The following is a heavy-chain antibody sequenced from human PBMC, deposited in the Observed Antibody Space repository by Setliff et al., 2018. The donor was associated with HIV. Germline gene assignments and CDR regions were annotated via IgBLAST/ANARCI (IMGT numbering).Heavy chain of an antibody. V-gene: IGHV1-69*02. J-gene: IGHJ6*03. CDR3: VRGVQSPPHYSYYYMDV. D-gene: IGHD3-3*01. CDR2: IIPILGVA. CDR1: RSTLNSHT. Sequence: VASVKVSCKASRSTLNSHTINWVRQAPGQGLDWMGRIIPILGVANYAQRFQGKVTITADKSASTAYMELTSLRFDDTAMYYCVRGVQSPPHYSYYYMDVWGEGTMVTVSS.